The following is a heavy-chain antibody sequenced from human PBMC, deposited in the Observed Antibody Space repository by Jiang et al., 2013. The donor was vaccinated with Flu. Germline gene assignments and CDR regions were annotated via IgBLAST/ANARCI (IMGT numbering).Heavy chain of an antibody. V-gene: IGHV6-1*01. CDR3: TRAPHGWGSDN. D-gene: IGHD2-21*01. CDR2: TYYRSKWYN. J-gene: IGHJ4*02. CDR1: GDSVSSNSAT. Sequence: SQTLSLTCAISGDSVSSNSATWNWIGQSPSRGLEWLGRTYYRSKWYNDYAVSVKSRIIINPDTSKNQFSLQLNSVTPEDTALYYCTRAPHGWGSDNWGQGTLVTVS.